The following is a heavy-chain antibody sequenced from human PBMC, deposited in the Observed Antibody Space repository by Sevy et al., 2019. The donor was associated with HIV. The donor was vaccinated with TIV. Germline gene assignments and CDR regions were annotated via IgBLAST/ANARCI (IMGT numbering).Heavy chain of an antibody. CDR2: ISSSSSYI. CDR3: ARGLYYYDSSGYLY. D-gene: IGHD3-22*01. J-gene: IGHJ4*02. Sequence: GGSLRLSCAASGFTFSSYSMNWVRQAPGKGLEWVSSISSSSSYIYYADSVKGRFTIPRDNAKNSLYLQMNSLRAEDTAVYYCARGLYYYDSSGYLYWGQGTLVTVSS. CDR1: GFTFSSYS. V-gene: IGHV3-21*01.